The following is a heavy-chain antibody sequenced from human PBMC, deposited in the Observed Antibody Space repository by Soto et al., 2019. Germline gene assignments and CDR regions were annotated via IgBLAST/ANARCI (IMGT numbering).Heavy chain of an antibody. CDR2: ISYDGSNK. D-gene: IGHD2-21*02. CDR3: ARDQWRERGGDFLDV. J-gene: IGHJ6*02. V-gene: IGHV3-30*19. Sequence: GGSLRLSCAASGFTFSSYGMHWVRQAPGKGLEWVAVISYDGSNKYYADSVKGRFTISRDNSKNTLYLQMNSLRAEDTAVYYCARDQWRERGGDFLDVWGQGTTVTVSS. CDR1: GFTFSSYG.